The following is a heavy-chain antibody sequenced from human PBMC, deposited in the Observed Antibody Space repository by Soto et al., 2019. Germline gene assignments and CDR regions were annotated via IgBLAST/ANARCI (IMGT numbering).Heavy chain of an antibody. Sequence: WGSLRIPWAPYGFTLSIYGMSWPGHAPGKGLEWVSAISCRGGSTYYADSVKGRLTISRDNSKNTLYLQMNSLRADDTAVYHGAKGGSSSEANFDCWGQGTMVTVSS. V-gene: IGHV3-23*01. CDR2: ISCRGGST. D-gene: IGHD6-6*01. CDR3: AKGGSSSEANFDC. CDR1: GFTLSIYG. J-gene: IGHJ4*02.